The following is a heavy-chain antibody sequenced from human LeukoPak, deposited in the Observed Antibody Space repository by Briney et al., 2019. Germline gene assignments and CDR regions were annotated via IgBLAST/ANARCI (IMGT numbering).Heavy chain of an antibody. Sequence: NSSETLSLTCTVSGGSISSGGYYWSWIRQHPGKGLEWIGYIYYSGSTYYNPSLKSRVTISVDTSKNQFSLKLSSVTAADTAVYYCARGPDSGYDPYYFDYWGQGTLVTVSS. CDR3: ARGPDSGYDPYYFDY. D-gene: IGHD5-12*01. V-gene: IGHV4-31*03. J-gene: IGHJ4*02. CDR1: GGSISSGGYY. CDR2: IYYSGST.